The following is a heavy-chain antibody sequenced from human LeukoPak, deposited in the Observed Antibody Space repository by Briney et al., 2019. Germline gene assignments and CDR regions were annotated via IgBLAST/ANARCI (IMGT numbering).Heavy chain of an antibody. CDR3: ARAPSYGGSYWFDP. D-gene: IGHD1-26*01. Sequence: GGSLRLSCAASGFDFSSYVMSWVRKAPGKGLDWVSSISSSGSYVYYADSLKGRFTISRDNAKNSLYLQMNSLRVEDTAVYYCARAPSYGGSYWFDPWGQGTLVTVSS. V-gene: IGHV3-21*01. CDR2: ISSSGSYV. J-gene: IGHJ5*02. CDR1: GFDFSSYV.